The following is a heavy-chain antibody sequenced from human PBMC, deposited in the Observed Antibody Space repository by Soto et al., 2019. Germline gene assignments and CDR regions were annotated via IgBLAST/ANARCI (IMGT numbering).Heavy chain of an antibody. V-gene: IGHV4-59*01. CDR1: GGSISSYY. J-gene: IGHJ6*02. CDR2: IYYSGST. CDR3: ARALGNDILTGYPSYYYYYGMDV. Sequence: SETLSLTCTVSGGSISSYYWSWIRQPPGKGLEWIGYIYYSGSTNYNPSLKSRVTISVDTAKTQFSLKLSSVTAADTAVYYCARALGNDILTGYPSYYYYYGMDVWGQGTTVTVSS. D-gene: IGHD3-9*01.